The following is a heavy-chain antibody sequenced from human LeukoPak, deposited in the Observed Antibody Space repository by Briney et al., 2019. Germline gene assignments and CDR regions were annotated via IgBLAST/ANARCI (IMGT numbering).Heavy chain of an antibody. V-gene: IGHV4-39*01. CDR1: GGSISSGSYY. CDR2: IYYSGST. Sequence: SETLSLTCTVSGGSISSGSYYWGWIRQPPGKGLEWIGSIYYSGSTYYNPSLKSRVTISVDTSKNQFSLKLSSVTAADTAVYYCASPPYYYDSSGYYDAFDIWGQGTMVTVSS. J-gene: IGHJ3*02. D-gene: IGHD3-22*01. CDR3: ASPPYYYDSSGYYDAFDI.